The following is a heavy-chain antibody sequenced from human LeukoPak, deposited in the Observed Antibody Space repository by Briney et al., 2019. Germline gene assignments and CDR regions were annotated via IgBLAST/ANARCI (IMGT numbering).Heavy chain of an antibody. CDR1: GGSISSSSYY. Sequence: PSETLSLTCTVSGGSISSSSYYWGWIRQPPGKGLEWIGSIYYSGSTYDNPSLKSRVTISVDTSKNQLSLKLSSVTAADTAVYYCARDSSSWGHQIFDYWGQGTLVTVSS. CDR2: IYYSGST. D-gene: IGHD6-13*01. V-gene: IGHV4-39*07. CDR3: ARDSSSWGHQIFDY. J-gene: IGHJ4*02.